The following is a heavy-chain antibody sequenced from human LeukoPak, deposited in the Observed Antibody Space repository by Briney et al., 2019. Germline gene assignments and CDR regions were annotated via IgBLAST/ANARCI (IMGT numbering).Heavy chain of an antibody. D-gene: IGHD1-26*01. CDR1: GFTVSSNY. CDR3: ARLIVGADTGDQRYFDY. J-gene: IGHJ4*02. V-gene: IGHV3-53*01. Sequence: PGGSLRLSCAASGFTVSSNYMSWVRQAPGKGLEWVSVIYSGGSTYYADSVKGRFTISRDNSKNTLYLQMNSLRAEDTAVYYCARLIVGADTGDQRYFDYWGQGTLVTVSS. CDR2: IYSGGST.